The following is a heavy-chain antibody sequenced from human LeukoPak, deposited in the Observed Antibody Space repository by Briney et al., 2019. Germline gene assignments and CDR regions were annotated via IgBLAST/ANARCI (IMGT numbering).Heavy chain of an antibody. J-gene: IGHJ6*02. Sequence: PGRSLRLSCAASGFTFSIYGMHWVRQAPGKGLEWVAVLSYDGSNKYYADSVKGRFTISRDNSKNTLYLQMNSLRAEDTAVYYCAKDLAYYDFWSGYSSSGYDPRGMDVWGQGTTVTVSS. CDR2: LSYDGSNK. CDR3: AKDLAYYDFWSGYSSSGYDPRGMDV. CDR1: GFTFSIYG. V-gene: IGHV3-30*18. D-gene: IGHD3-3*01.